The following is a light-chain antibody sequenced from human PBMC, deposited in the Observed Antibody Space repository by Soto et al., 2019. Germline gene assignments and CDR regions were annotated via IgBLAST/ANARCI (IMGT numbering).Light chain of an antibody. CDR1: QSVRSN. J-gene: IGKJ1*01. CDR3: QQYSDWPRT. CDR2: GAS. Sequence: EIVMTQSPATLSVSPVERATLSGMASQSVRSNLAWYQQKPGQAPRLLIYGASSRATGLPARFSGSGSGTEFTLTISSLQSEDFAVYYCQQYSDWPRTFGQGTKVDIK. V-gene: IGKV3-15*01.